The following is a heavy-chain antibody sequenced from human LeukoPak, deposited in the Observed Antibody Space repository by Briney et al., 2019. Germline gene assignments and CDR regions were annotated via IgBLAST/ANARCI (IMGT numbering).Heavy chain of an antibody. Sequence: GGSLRLSCAASGFTFSNYWIHWVRQAPGKGLVWVSRIDNAGSITTYADSVKSRFTISRDNAEDTLYLQMNSLRVEDTAVYYCVRSAFHAGSGNYYDYWGQGTLVTVSS. CDR1: GFTFSNYW. V-gene: IGHV3-74*03. D-gene: IGHD3-22*01. CDR2: IDNAGSIT. CDR3: VRSAFHAGSGNYYDY. J-gene: IGHJ4*02.